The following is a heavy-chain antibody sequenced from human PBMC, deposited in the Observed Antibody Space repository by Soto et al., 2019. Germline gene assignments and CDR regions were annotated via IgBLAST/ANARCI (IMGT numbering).Heavy chain of an antibody. V-gene: IGHV3-7*05. CDR3: ARDGYYYGSGSPLLH. D-gene: IGHD3-10*01. Sequence: EVQLVESGGGLVQPGGSLRLSCAASGFTFSSYWMSWVRQAPGKGLEWVANIKQDGSEKYYVDSVKGRFTISRDNAKNSLYLQMNSLRAEDTAVYYCARDGYYYGSGSPLLHWGQGTLVTVSS. CDR1: GFTFSSYW. CDR2: IKQDGSEK. J-gene: IGHJ4*02.